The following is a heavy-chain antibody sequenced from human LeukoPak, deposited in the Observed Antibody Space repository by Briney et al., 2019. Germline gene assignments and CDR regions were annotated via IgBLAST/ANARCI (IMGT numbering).Heavy chain of an antibody. CDR3: ARSYSSGWSVVGLDY. CDR1: GYTFTSYG. Sequence: GASVKVSCKASGYTFTSYGMSWVRQAPGQGLEWMGWITTYSGDTKYAQKLQGRVTMTTDTSTSTAYMELSSLRSEDTAVYYCARSYSSGWSVVGLDYWGQGTLVTVSS. V-gene: IGHV1-18*01. J-gene: IGHJ4*02. D-gene: IGHD6-19*01. CDR2: ITTYSGDT.